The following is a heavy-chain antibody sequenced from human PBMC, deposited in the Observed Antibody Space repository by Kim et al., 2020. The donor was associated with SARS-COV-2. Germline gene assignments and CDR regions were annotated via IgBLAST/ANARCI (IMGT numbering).Heavy chain of an antibody. J-gene: IGHJ4*02. D-gene: IGHD3-10*01. Sequence: YHPSLKSRVTISVDTSKNPFSLKLSSVTAADTAVYYCASPGGFGEFVFDYWGQGTLVTVSS. CDR3: ASPGGFGEFVFDY. V-gene: IGHV4-39*01.